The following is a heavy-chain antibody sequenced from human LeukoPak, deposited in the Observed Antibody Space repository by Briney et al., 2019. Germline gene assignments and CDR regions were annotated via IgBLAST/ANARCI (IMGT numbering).Heavy chain of an antibody. D-gene: IGHD3-22*01. Sequence: SETLSLTCTVSGGSISSSSYYWGWIRQPPGKGLEWIGSIYYSGSTYYNPSLKSRVTISVDTSKNQFSLKLSSVTAADTAVYYCARQGMIARFWGQGTLVTVSS. CDR3: ARQGMIARF. CDR2: IYYSGST. V-gene: IGHV4-39*01. CDR1: GGSISSSSYY. J-gene: IGHJ4*02.